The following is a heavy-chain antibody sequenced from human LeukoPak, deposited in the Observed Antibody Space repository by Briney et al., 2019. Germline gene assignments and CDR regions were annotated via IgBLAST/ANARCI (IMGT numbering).Heavy chain of an antibody. J-gene: IGHJ6*02. CDR1: GFTFSSYA. Sequence: GGSLRLSCAASGFTFSSYAMSWVRQAPGKGLEWVSAISGSGGSTYYADSVKGRFTISRDNSKNTLYLQMNSLRAEDTAVYYCAKVVPGGRYYYYCYGMDVWGQGTTVTVSS. CDR2: ISGSGGST. CDR3: AKVVPGGRYYYYCYGMDV. D-gene: IGHD2-15*01. V-gene: IGHV3-23*01.